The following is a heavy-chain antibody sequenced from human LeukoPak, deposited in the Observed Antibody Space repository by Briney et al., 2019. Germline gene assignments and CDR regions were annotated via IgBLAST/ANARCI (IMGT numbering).Heavy chain of an antibody. CDR3: ARGHIAAAGTNWFDP. D-gene: IGHD6-13*01. J-gene: IGHJ5*02. Sequence: GGSLRLSCAASGFTFSNYAVHWVRQAPGKGLEWVAVISFDGNNKYYADSVKGRFTISRDNSKNTLYLQMKSLRPEDTAVYYCARGHIAAAGTNWFDPWGQGTLVTVSS. CDR1: GFTFSNYA. V-gene: IGHV3-30*04. CDR2: ISFDGNNK.